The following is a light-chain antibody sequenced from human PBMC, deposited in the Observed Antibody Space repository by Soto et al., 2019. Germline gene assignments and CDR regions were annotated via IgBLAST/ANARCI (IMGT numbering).Light chain of an antibody. Sequence: LTQPASVSGSPGQSITISCTGTSSDVGGYNYVSWYQQHPGKAPKLMIYEVSNRPSGVSNRFSGSKSGNTASLTISGLQAEHEADYYCSSYTSSSTPCVFGTGTKVTVL. CDR1: SSDVGGYNY. CDR3: SSYTSSSTPCV. J-gene: IGLJ1*01. V-gene: IGLV2-14*01. CDR2: EVS.